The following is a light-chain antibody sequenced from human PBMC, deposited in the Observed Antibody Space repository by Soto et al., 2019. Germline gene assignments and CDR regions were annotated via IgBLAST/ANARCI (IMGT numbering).Light chain of an antibody. CDR1: QNINNW. V-gene: IGKV1-5*01. CDR2: GAS. CDR3: QRYDGY. J-gene: IGKJ2*01. Sequence: DPQMTQSPSTLSASVGDTVTITCRARQNINNWLAWYQQKPEKVPKILIYGASTLEDGVPSRFSGSRSWTEFTLTINSLQPDDFATYYCQRYDGYFGQGTKLEIK.